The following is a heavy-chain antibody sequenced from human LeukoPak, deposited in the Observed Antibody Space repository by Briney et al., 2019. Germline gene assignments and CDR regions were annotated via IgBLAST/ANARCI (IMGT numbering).Heavy chain of an antibody. CDR1: GYTFTGYY. CDR3: ARDKGEMATIIGY. J-gene: IGHJ4*02. CDR2: INPNSGGT. V-gene: IGHV1-2*02. D-gene: IGHD5-24*01. Sequence: ASVKVSCKASGYTFTGYYMHWVRQAPGQGLEWMGWINPNSGGTNYAQKFQGRVTMTRDTSISTAYMELSRLRPDDTAVYYCARDKGEMATIIGYWGQGTLVTVSS.